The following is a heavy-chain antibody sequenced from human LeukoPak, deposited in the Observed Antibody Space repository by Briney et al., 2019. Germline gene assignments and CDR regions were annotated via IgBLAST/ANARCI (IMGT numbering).Heavy chain of an antibody. CDR1: GFTFISYG. D-gene: IGHD6-25*01. CDR2: IRYDGSNK. V-gene: IGHV3-30*02. CDR3: AKDSAAQIDH. J-gene: IGHJ4*02. Sequence: GGSLRLSCAASGFTFISYGMHWVRQAPGKGLEWVAFIRYDGSNKDYADSVKGRFTISRDNSKNTLYLQMNSLRAEDTAVYFCAKDSAAQIDHWGQGTLVTVSS.